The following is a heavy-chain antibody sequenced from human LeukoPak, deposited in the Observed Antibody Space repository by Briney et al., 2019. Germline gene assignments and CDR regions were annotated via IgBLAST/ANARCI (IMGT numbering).Heavy chain of an antibody. CDR1: GFTFSSYS. CDR3: TRGPELDP. V-gene: IGHV3-48*01. Sequence: GGSLRLSCAASGFTFSSYSMNWVRQAPGKGLEWVSYISSGSSTIYYADSVKGRFTISRDNAKNSLYLQMNSLRAEDTAVYYCTRGPELDPWGQGTLVTVSS. J-gene: IGHJ5*02. CDR2: ISSGSSTI.